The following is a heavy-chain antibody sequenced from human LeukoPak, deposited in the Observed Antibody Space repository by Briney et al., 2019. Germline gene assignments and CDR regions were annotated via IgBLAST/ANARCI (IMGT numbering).Heavy chain of an antibody. V-gene: IGHV1-46*01. CDR2: INPSGGST. CDR3: ARATHGGSFRHNWFDP. Sequence: ASVKVSCKASGYTFTSYYMHWVRQAPGQGLEWMGIINPSGGSTSYAQKFQGRVTMTRDTSTSTVYMELSSLRSEDTAVYYCARATHGGSFRHNWFDPWGQGTLVTVSS. D-gene: IGHD1-26*01. J-gene: IGHJ5*02. CDR1: GYTFTSYY.